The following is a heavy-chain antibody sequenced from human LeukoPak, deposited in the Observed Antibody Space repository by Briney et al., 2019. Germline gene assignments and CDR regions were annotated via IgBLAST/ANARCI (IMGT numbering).Heavy chain of an antibody. CDR3: AKDNGLGILTSYGMDV. J-gene: IGHJ6*02. D-gene: IGHD3-3*01. Sequence: HPGGSLRLSCAASGFTFDDYAMPWVRQAPGKGLEWVSGISWNSGSIGYADSVKGRFTISRDNAKNSLYLQMNSLRAEDTALYYCAKDNGLGILTSYGMDVWGQGTTVTVSS. CDR2: ISWNSGSI. V-gene: IGHV3-9*01. CDR1: GFTFDDYA.